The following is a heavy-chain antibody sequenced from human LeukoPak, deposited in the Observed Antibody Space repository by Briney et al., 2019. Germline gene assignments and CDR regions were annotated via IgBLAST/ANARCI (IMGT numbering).Heavy chain of an antibody. CDR3: ARHSFGVIVVVPAAIPEFDY. V-gene: IGHV4-38-2*02. CDR1: GGSISNHY. Sequence: SETLSLTCTVSGGSISNHYWGWIRQPPGKGLEWIGSIYHSGSTYYNPSLKSRVTISVDTSKNQFSLKLSSVTAADTAVYYCARHSFGVIVVVPAAIPEFDYWGQGTLVTVSS. J-gene: IGHJ4*02. D-gene: IGHD2-2*02. CDR2: IYHSGST.